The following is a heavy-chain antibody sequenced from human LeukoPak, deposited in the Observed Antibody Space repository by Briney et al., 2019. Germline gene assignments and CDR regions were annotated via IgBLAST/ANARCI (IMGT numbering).Heavy chain of an antibody. CDR2: INTDGSFT. CDR3: AREARVGGALQY. CDR1: GFTFSDYW. D-gene: IGHD1-26*01. J-gene: IGHJ4*02. V-gene: IGHV3-74*01. Sequence: GGSLRLSCAASGFTFSDYWMHWVRQAPGKGLVWVSRINTDGSFTRYADSVQGRFTISRDTAKNTLFLQMNSLRAEDTAVYYCAREARVGGALQYWGQGILVTVSS.